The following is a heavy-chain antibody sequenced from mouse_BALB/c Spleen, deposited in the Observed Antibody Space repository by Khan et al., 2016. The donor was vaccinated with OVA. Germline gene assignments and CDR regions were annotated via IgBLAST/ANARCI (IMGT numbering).Heavy chain of an antibody. CDR2: ILPGSGRN. CDR3: ARGNYYGSSSWFGY. CDR1: GYTLSSYW. J-gene: IGHJ3*01. D-gene: IGHD1-1*01. V-gene: IGHV1-9*01. Sequence: VQLQESGAELMKPGASVKISCKATGYTLSSYWIEWVKQRPGHGLEWIGEILPGSGRNNYNEKFKGKATFTADTSSNTAYMQLSNLTSDDSAVYYCARGNYYGSSSWFGYWGQETLVTVSA.